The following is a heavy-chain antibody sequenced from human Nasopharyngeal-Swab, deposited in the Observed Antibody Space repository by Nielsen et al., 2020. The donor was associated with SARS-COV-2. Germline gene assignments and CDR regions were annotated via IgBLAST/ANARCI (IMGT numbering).Heavy chain of an antibody. Sequence: GESLKISCAASGFTFSDYYMSWIRQAPGKGLEWVSYISSSGSNIYYAESVKGRFTISRDNAKNSLYLQMNSLRAEDTAVYYCARDSTYSNYVSYYYGMDVWGQGTTVTVSS. CDR3: ARDSTYSNYVSYYYGMDV. J-gene: IGHJ6*02. CDR2: ISSSGSNI. V-gene: IGHV3-11*01. CDR1: GFTFSDYY. D-gene: IGHD4-11*01.